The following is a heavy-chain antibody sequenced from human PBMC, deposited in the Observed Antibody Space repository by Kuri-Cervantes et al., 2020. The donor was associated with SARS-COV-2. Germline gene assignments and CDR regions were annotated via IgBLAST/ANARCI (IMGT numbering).Heavy chain of an antibody. D-gene: IGHD2-2*01. CDR1: GGSISSSSYY. CDR2: IYYSGST. Sequence: ESLKISCTVSGGSISSSSYYWGWIRQPPGKGLEWIGSIYYSGSTYYNPSLKSRVTISVDTSKNQFSLKLSSVTAADTAVYYCARAPRYCSSTSCPPFDYWGQGTLVTVSS. V-gene: IGHV4-39*07. J-gene: IGHJ4*02. CDR3: ARAPRYCSSTSCPPFDY.